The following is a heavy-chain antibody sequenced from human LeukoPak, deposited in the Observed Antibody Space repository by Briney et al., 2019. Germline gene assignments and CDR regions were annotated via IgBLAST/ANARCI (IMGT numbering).Heavy chain of an antibody. J-gene: IGHJ4*02. Sequence: GGSLRLSCAASGFTFSSYSMNWVRQAPGKGLEWVSSISSSSSYIYYADSVKGRFTISRDNAKNTLYLQMNSLRAEDTAVYYCAKVTTTVPNFDYWGQGTLVTVSS. V-gene: IGHV3-21*04. CDR2: ISSSSSYI. D-gene: IGHD4-17*01. CDR1: GFTFSSYS. CDR3: AKVTTTVPNFDY.